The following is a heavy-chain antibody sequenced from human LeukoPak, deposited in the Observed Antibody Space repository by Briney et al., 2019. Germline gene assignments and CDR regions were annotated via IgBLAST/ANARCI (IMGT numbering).Heavy chain of an antibody. CDR1: GYTFTNYG. J-gene: IGHJ5*02. Sequence: ALVKVPCKASGYTFTNYGINWVRQATGQGPEWMGWMNPKSGNTGYAQKFQGRVTMTRNTSISTAYMELSSLRSDDTAVYYCARDQDIVVVVAALRQREMGGFDPWGQGTLVTVSS. CDR2: MNPKSGNT. V-gene: IGHV1-8*01. CDR3: ARDQDIVVVVAALRQREMGGFDP. D-gene: IGHD2-15*01.